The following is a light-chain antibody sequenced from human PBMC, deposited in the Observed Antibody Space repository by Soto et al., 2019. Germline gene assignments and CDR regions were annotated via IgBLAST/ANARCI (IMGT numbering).Light chain of an antibody. CDR2: GAS. Sequence: EIVLTQSPGTLSLSPVERATLSCRASQSVGSSLSWYQQKPGQAPRLLFYGASNRATAIPDRFSGSGFGTDFTLTITRLEPEDFAVYYCQQYGDSPQTFGPGTKVEI. V-gene: IGKV3-20*01. J-gene: IGKJ1*01. CDR1: QSVGSS. CDR3: QQYGDSPQT.